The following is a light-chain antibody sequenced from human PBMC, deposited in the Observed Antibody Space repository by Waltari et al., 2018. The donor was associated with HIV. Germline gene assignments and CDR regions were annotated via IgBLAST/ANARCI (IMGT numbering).Light chain of an antibody. CDR3: QVWDISSDHPVV. Sequence: YVLTQPPSASVAPGPPARISCGGTQIGSKSVHWYQQKPGQAPVLFVYEDIDRPSGFPARFSGSNSGNTATLTISRVEAGDEVDYYCQVWDISSDHPVVFGGGTKLTVL. V-gene: IGLV3-21*02. J-gene: IGLJ2*01. CDR2: EDI. CDR1: QIGSKS.